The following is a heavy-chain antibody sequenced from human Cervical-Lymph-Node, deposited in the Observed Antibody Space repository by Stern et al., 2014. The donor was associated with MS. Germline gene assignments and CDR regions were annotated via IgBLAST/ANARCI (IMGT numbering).Heavy chain of an antibody. Sequence: VQLVESGAEVRKPGSSVKVSCKASGGTFRNYGSSWLRQAPGQGLEWVQQATHRGSRAESRFADESTSTAYMELNSLTSGDTAVYYCARDVASGNSSWYLHWFDPWGQGTLVTVSS. CDR2: VQ. V-gene: IGHV1-69*01. CDR3: ARDVASGNSSWYLHWFDP. J-gene: IGHJ5*02. CDR1: GGTFRNYG. D-gene: IGHD6-13*01.